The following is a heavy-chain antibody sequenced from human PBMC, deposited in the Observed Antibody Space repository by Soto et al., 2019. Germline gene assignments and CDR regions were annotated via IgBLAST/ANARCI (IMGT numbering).Heavy chain of an antibody. Sequence: GESLKIFCKGSGYTFTTYWIGWVRQMPGKGLEWMGIIYPGDSDTRYSPSFQGQVTISADKSISTAYLQWSSLKASDTAMYYCARQTAVTMIVVVPPDAFDIWGQGTMVTVSS. CDR1: GYTFTTYW. V-gene: IGHV5-51*01. CDR3: ARQTAVTMIVVVPPDAFDI. CDR2: IYPGDSDT. J-gene: IGHJ3*02. D-gene: IGHD3-22*01.